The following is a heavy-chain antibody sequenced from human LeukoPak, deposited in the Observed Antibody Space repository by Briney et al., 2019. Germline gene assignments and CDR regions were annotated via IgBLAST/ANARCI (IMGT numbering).Heavy chain of an antibody. J-gene: IGHJ3*02. CDR3: ARLGEEDAFYI. CDR1: GYSFTSYW. Sequence: PGGSLRLPCRGSGYSFTSYWIGWVRQMPGKGLEWMGIIYPGDSDTRYSLSFQGQVTISADKSISTAYLQWSSVKASDTAMYYCARLGEEDAFYIWGQGTMVTVSS. CDR2: IYPGDSDT. V-gene: IGHV5-51*01. D-gene: IGHD1-26*01.